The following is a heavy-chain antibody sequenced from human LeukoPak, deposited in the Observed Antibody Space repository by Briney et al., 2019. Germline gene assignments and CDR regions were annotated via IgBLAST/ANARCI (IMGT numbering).Heavy chain of an antibody. V-gene: IGHV7-4-1*02. CDR3: ARDHYSSGWLYAFDI. J-gene: IGHJ3*02. CDR2: IKTKTGNP. Sequence: ASVKVSFEASGYTFTSYAMNWVRQAPGQRVEGMGWIKTKTGNPKYAQGFTGRFVFSLDTSVSTAYLQISSLKAEDTAVYYCARDHYSSGWLYAFDIWGQRTMVTVSS. D-gene: IGHD6-19*01. CDR1: GYTFTSYA.